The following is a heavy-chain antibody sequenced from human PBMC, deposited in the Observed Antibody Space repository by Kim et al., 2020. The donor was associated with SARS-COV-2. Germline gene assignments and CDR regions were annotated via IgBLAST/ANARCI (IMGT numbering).Heavy chain of an antibody. CDR1: GFTFTQTR. J-gene: IGHJ1*01. CDR3: ATDGVDDFSSSPNL. V-gene: IGHV3-7*01. CDR2: INRDGSQM. D-gene: IGHD1-1*01. Sequence: GGSLRLSCVASGFTFTQTRMSWVRQAPGKRLEWVAYINRDGSQMYDLGSVKGRLIISRDNTKNSLSLQMNNLRVEDTAIYYCATDGVDDFSSSPNLWGQGTLVSVSS.